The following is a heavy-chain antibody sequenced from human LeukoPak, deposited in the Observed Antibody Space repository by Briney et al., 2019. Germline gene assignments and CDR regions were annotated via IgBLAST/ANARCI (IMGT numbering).Heavy chain of an antibody. D-gene: IGHD6-13*01. J-gene: IGHJ6*03. CDR1: GDSVSSNSAA. V-gene: IGHV6-1*01. CDR2: TYYRSKWYN. Sequence: SQTLSLTCAISGDSVSSNSAAWNWIRQSPSRGLEWLGRTYYRSKWYNDYAVSVKSRITINPDTSKNQFSLQLNSVTPEDTAMYYCARDTGYSSGWYKDYYYMDVWGKGTTVTVSS. CDR3: ARDTGYSSGWYKDYYYMDV.